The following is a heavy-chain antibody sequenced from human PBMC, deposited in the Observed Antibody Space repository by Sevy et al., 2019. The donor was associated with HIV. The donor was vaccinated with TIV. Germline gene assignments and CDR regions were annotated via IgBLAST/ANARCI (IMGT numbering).Heavy chain of an antibody. CDR2: INPNSGGT. CDR1: GYTFTGYY. V-gene: IGHV1-2*02. CDR3: ARDLEDIVVVPAAIRYYYYGMDV. Sequence: ASVKVSCKASGYTFTGYYMHWVRQAPGQGLEWMGWINPNSGGTNYAQKFQGRVTMTRETSISTAYMELSRLRSDDTAVYYCARDLEDIVVVPAAIRYYYYGMDVWGQGPTFTVSS. D-gene: IGHD2-2*02. J-gene: IGHJ6*02.